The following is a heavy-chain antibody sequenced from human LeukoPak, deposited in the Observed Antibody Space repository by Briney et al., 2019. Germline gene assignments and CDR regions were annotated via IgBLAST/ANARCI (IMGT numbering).Heavy chain of an antibody. D-gene: IGHD6-19*01. V-gene: IGHV1-46*01. CDR1: GYTFTSYY. Sequence: ASVKVSCKASGYTFTSYYMHWVRQAPGQGLEWMGIINPSGGSTSYAQKFQGRVTMTRDTSTSTVYMGLSSLRSEDTAVYYCATSVAGTGYYFDYWGQGTLVTVSS. CDR2: INPSGGST. J-gene: IGHJ4*02. CDR3: ATSVAGTGYYFDY.